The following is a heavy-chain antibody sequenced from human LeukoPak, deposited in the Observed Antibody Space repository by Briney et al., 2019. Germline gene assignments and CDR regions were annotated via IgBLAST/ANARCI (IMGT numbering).Heavy chain of an antibody. CDR3: AKDNRRHYTSGPNPDSLH. D-gene: IGHD6-19*01. J-gene: IGHJ4*02. V-gene: IGHV3-30*18. Sequence: TGRSLRLSCAASGFTFSDHVMHWVRQAPDKGLEWVAMISYDGNNKYYADSVKGRFTISRDNAKNSLYLQMNSLRVEDTAFYYCAKDNRRHYTSGPNPDSLHWGQGALVTVSS. CDR2: ISYDGNNK. CDR1: GFTFSDHV.